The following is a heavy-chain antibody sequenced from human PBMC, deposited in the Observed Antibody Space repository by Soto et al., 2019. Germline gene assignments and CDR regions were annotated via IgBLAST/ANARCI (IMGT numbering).Heavy chain of an antibody. J-gene: IGHJ5*02. D-gene: IGHD4-17*01. CDR2: SFYSGAT. Sequence: QVQLQESGPGLVNPSQTLSLTCTVSGGSISSGGYYWSWIRQHPGKGLEWIGYSFYSGATYYNPSLKSRTIISVDTSKNQFSLTLSSLTAADTAVYYCARVQPYDYGANAGWLDPWGQATLVTVSS. CDR3: ARVQPYDYGANAGWLDP. V-gene: IGHV4-31*03. CDR1: GGSISSGGYY.